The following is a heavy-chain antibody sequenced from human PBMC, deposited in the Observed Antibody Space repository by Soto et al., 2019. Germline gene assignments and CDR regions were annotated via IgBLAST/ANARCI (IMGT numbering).Heavy chain of an antibody. V-gene: IGHV1-3*01. CDR1: GYVVSDYN. J-gene: IGHJ4*02. CDR2: INAGNGDT. Sequence: QVQLVQSGAEVRKPGASVRVSCKASGYVVSDYNIQWVRQAPGHMPEWMGWINAGNGDTLYSQNFQGRLTITRDTSANTIYMELSGLTSEDTAVYYCARDGLEYTSGGNSYRPWFDFWGQGTLVTVSS. D-gene: IGHD2-15*01. CDR3: ARDGLEYTSGGNSYRPWFDF.